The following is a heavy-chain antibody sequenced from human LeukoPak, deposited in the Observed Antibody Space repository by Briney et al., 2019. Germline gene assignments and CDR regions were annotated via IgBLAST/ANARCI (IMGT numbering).Heavy chain of an antibody. V-gene: IGHV3-23*01. CDR2: ISSSSSYI. J-gene: IGHJ2*01. CDR3: AKDFNRVAAAGTSRWYFDL. Sequence: GGSLRLSCTASGFTFSDYAMSWFRQAPGKGLEWVSSISSSSSYIYYADSVKGRFTISRDNSKNTLYLQMNSLRAEDTAVYYCAKDFNRVAAAGTSRWYFDLWGRGTLVTVSS. D-gene: IGHD6-13*01. CDR1: GFTFSDYA.